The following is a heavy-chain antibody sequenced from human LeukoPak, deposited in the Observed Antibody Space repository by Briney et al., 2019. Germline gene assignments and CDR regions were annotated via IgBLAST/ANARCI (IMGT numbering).Heavy chain of an antibody. V-gene: IGHV3-23*01. D-gene: IGHD6-6*01. CDR2: ISGSGGST. CDR3: AKSYSSSSNPYYFDY. Sequence: GGSLRLSCAASGFTFSSYAMSWVRQAPGKGLEWVSAISGSGGSTYYADSVKGRFTISRDNSKNTLYLQMNSLRAEDTAVYYCAKSYSSSSNPYYFDYWGQGTLVTVSS. CDR1: GFTFSSYA. J-gene: IGHJ4*02.